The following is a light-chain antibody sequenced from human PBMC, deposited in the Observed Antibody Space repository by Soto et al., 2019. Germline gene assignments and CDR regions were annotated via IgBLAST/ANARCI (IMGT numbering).Light chain of an antibody. Sequence: DIVMTQSPDSLAVSLGERATINCKSSQRVLYSSSNKNYLAWYQQKPGQPPKLLIYWASTRESGVPDRFSGSGSGTDFTLTISSLQAEDVAVYSCQQYCSSPWTFGQGTKVEIK. J-gene: IGKJ1*01. CDR3: QQYCSSPWT. CDR1: QRVLYSSSNKNY. V-gene: IGKV4-1*01. CDR2: WAS.